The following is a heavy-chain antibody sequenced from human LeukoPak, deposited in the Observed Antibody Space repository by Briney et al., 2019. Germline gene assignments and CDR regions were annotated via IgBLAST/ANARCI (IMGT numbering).Heavy chain of an antibody. J-gene: IGHJ5*02. CDR2: INPNSGGT. CDR3: GLVTSGNWWFDP. Sequence: GASVKVSCKASGYTFTGYSIHWVRQAPGQGLEWMGWINPNSGGTNYAQKLQGRVTMTRDTSISTAYMELSSLTSDDTAVYYCGLVTSGNWWFDPWGQGTLVTVSS. CDR1: GYTFTGYS. V-gene: IGHV1-2*02. D-gene: IGHD2-21*02.